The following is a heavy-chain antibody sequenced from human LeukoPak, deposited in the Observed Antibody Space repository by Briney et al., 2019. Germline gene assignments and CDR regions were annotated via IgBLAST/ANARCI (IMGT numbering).Heavy chain of an antibody. D-gene: IGHD7-27*01. V-gene: IGHV3-21*04. CDR3: ARVLGIHYYYYMDV. Sequence: QAGGSLRLSCAASGFTFSSYSMNWVRQAPGKGLEWVSSISSSSSYIYYADSVKGRFTISRDNAKNSLYLQMNSLRAEDTASYYCARVLGIHYYYYMDVWGKGTTVTVSS. CDR1: GFTFSSYS. CDR2: ISSSSSYI. J-gene: IGHJ6*03.